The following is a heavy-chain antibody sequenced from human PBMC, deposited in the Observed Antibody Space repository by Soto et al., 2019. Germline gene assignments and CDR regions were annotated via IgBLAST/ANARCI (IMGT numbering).Heavy chain of an antibody. Sequence: PGGSLRLSCAASGVTFSSYGMHWVRQAPGKGLEWVAGISYDGSSKYYGDSVKGRFTISRDNSKNTLFLQMNSLRAEDTAVCYCATDRGRDWNFYGMDVCGQGTTVTVSS. J-gene: IGHJ6*02. CDR1: GVTFSSYG. V-gene: IGHV3-30*03. D-gene: IGHD1-1*01. CDR2: ISYDGSSK. CDR3: ATDRGRDWNFYGMDV.